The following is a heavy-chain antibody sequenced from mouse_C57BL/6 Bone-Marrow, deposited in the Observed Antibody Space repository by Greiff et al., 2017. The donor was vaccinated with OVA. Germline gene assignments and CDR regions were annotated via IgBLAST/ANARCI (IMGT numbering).Heavy chain of an antibody. CDR2: ISGGGGNT. Sequence: EVKLVESGGGLVKPGGSLKLSCAASGFTFSSYTMSWVRQTPEKGLEWVATISGGGGNTYYPDSVKGRFTISRDNAKNTLYLQMSSLRSEDTALYYCASHDGYFYWGQGTTLTVSS. J-gene: IGHJ2*01. CDR1: GFTFSSYT. CDR3: ASHDGYFY. V-gene: IGHV5-9*01. D-gene: IGHD2-3*01.